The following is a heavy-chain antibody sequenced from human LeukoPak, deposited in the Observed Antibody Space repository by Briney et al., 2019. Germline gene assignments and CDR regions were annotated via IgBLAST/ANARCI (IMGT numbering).Heavy chain of an antibody. CDR1: GGSLSSYY. J-gene: IGHJ4*02. CDR2: IFDSGDT. Sequence: SETLSLTCTVSGGSLSSYYWSWIRQTPGKGLEWIGNIFDSGDTNYNPSLQSRVTISVDTSKRQLSLKLRSVTAADTAVYYCTRRLSNGATLNYFDYWGQGTLVTVSS. CDR3: TRRLSNGATLNYFDY. V-gene: IGHV4-59*08. D-gene: IGHD4/OR15-4a*01.